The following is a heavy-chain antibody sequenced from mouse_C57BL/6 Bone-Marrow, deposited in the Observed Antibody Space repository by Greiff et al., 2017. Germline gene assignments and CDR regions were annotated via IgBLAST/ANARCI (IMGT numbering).Heavy chain of an antibody. Sequence: VQLQQSGAELVRPGASVKLSCTASGFNIKDDYMHWVKQRPEQGLEWIGWIDPENGDTEYASKFQGKATITADTSSNTASLQLSSLTSEDTACYYCTTGLRSYFDYWGQGTTLTVSS. CDR1: GFNIKDDY. J-gene: IGHJ2*01. CDR2: IDPENGDT. D-gene: IGHD1-1*01. V-gene: IGHV14-4*01. CDR3: TTGLRSYFDY.